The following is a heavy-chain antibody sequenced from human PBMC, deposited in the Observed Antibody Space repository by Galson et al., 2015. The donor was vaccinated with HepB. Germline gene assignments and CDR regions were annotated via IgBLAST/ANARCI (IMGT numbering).Heavy chain of an antibody. CDR2: ISSSGSAI. Sequence: SLRLSCAASGLTFSDYYMSWIRQAPGKGLEWVSYISSSGSAIYYADSVKGRFTISRDNAKNSLYLQMNSLRAEDTAVYYCASSPVGDAFDIWGQGTMVTVSS. J-gene: IGHJ3*02. V-gene: IGHV3-11*01. CDR3: ASSPVGDAFDI. CDR1: GLTFSDYY. D-gene: IGHD4-23*01.